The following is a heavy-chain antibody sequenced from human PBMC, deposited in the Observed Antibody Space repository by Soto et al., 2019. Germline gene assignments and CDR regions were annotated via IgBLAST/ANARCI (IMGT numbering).Heavy chain of an antibody. CDR1: GYSFTSYW. V-gene: IGHV5-51*01. D-gene: IGHD1-26*01. CDR2: IYPGDSDT. Sequence: PGESLKISCKGSGYSFTSYWIGWVRQMPGKGLEWMGIIYPGDSDTRYSPSFQGQVTISADKSISTAYLQWSSLKASDTAMYYCARLGIVGATSRSSWFDPWGQGILVTVSS. CDR3: ARLGIVGATSRSSWFDP. J-gene: IGHJ5*02.